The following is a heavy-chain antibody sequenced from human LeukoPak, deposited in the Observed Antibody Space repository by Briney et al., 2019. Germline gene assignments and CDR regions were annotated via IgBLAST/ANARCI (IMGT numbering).Heavy chain of an antibody. CDR3: AKGHRSGDGQPYDF. CDR1: GLTISRYA. J-gene: IGHJ4*02. V-gene: IGHV3-23*01. D-gene: IGHD3-3*01. CDR2: ISDSGGIA. Sequence: GGSLRLSCAASGLTISRYAMTWVSQAPGKGLEWVSVISDSGGIAYYADSVKGRFTISRDNSKNTLYLQMNSLRVEDTAVYYCAKGHRSGDGQPYDFWGQGTLVTVSS.